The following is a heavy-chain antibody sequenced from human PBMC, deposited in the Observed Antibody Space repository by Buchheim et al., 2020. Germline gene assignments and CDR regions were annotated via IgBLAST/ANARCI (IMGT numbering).Heavy chain of an antibody. Sequence: QVQLVQSGAEVKKPGASVKVSCKASGYTFTSYDINWVRQATGQGLEWMGWMNPNSGNTGYAQKFQGRVTMTRNTSISTAYMELSSLRSEDTAVYYCARLPNIRFLEWLPSYYYYYGMDVWGQGTT. V-gene: IGHV1-8*01. D-gene: IGHD3-3*01. CDR3: ARLPNIRFLEWLPSYYYYYGMDV. CDR2: MNPNSGNT. CDR1: GYTFTSYD. J-gene: IGHJ6*02.